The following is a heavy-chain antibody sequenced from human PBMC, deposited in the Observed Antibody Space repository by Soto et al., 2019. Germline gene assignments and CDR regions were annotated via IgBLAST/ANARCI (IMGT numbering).Heavy chain of an antibody. Sequence: QVQLVESGGGVVQPGRSLRLSCVASGFTFSSCAMHWVRQFPGKGLEWLAVVTHDGSLYPYADSVKGRFSISRDNSMKTLYLQMNSLRPEDTAVYYCVKDRSDTWSFDYWGQGTLVTVPS. D-gene: IGHD2-8*02. CDR1: GFTFSSCA. V-gene: IGHV3-30*18. CDR3: VKDRSDTWSFDY. J-gene: IGHJ4*02. CDR2: VTHDGSLY.